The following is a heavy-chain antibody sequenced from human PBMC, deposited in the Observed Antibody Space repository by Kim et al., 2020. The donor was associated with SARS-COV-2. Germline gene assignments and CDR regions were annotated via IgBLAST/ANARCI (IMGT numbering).Heavy chain of an antibody. CDR3: ARDDEGAVAGTHWFDP. V-gene: IGHV1-18*01. Sequence: ASVKVSCKASGYTFTSYGISWVRQAPGQGLEWMGWISAYNGNTNYAQKLQGRVTMTTDTSTSTAYMELRSLRSDDTAVYYCARDDEGAVAGTHWFDPWGQGTLVTVSS. D-gene: IGHD6-19*01. J-gene: IGHJ5*02. CDR1: GYTFTSYG. CDR2: ISAYNGNT.